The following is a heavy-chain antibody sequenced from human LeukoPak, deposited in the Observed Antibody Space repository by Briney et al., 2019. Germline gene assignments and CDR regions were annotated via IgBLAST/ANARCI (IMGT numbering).Heavy chain of an antibody. Sequence: PGGSLRLSCAASGFIFTTYWMHWVRQAPGKGLVWVARINIDGSSTYYADSVKGRFTISRDNAGNTVYLQMNSLTAEDTAVYYCTRDLVGATSDFWGRGTLVTVSS. V-gene: IGHV3-74*01. CDR3: TRDLVGATSDF. J-gene: IGHJ4*02. D-gene: IGHD1-26*01. CDR1: GFIFTTYW. CDR2: INIDGSST.